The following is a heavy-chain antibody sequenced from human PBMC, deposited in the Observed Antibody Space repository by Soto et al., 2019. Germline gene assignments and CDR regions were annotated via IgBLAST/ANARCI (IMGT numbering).Heavy chain of an antibody. V-gene: IGHV3-74*01. CDR1: GFSLSSYW. CDR3: AREKAVAGTTFDY. D-gene: IGHD6-19*01. Sequence: EVQLVESGGGSVQPGGSLRLSCAVSGFSLSSYWMHWVRQAPGKGLVWVSRIQSDGSSTNYADSVKGRFTISRDNAKNTLYLQMDSLRVEETAVYYCAREKAVAGTTFDYWGLGTLVTVSS. CDR2: IQSDGSST. J-gene: IGHJ4*02.